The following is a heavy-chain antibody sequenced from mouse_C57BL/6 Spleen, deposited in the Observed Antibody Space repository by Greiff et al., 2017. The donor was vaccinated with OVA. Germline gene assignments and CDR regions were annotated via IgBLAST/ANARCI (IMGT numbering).Heavy chain of an antibody. CDR3: ARDPPLGRYFDV. D-gene: IGHD4-1*01. J-gene: IGHJ1*03. CDR2: ISDGGSYT. V-gene: IGHV5-4*01. Sequence: DVQLVESGGGLVKPGGSLKLSCAASGFTFSSYAMSWVRQTPEKRLEWVATISDGGSYTYYPDNVKGRFTISRDNAKNNLYLQMSHLKSEDTAMYYCARDPPLGRYFDVWGTGTTVTVSS. CDR1: GFTFSSYA.